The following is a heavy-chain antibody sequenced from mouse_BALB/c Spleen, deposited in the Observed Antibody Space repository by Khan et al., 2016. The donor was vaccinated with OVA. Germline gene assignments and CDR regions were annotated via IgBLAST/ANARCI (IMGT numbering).Heavy chain of an antibody. CDR2: IWGGGGT. CDR3: ARAYYRYDGYYAMDY. J-gene: IGHJ4*01. CDR1: GFSLSRYN. V-gene: IGHV2-6-4*01. D-gene: IGHD2-14*01. Sequence: VQLKESGPGLVAPSQSLSITCTVSGFSLSRYNIHWVRQPPGKGLEWLGMIWGGGGTDYNSTLKSRLSISKDNTKSQVFLKMNSLQTDDTAMYYCARAYYRYDGYYAMDYWGQGNSVNGSS.